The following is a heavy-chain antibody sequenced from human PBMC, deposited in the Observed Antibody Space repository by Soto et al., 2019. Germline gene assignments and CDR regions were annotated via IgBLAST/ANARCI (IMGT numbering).Heavy chain of an antibody. V-gene: IGHV3-30-3*01. CDR3: ARDTKVGATETYYYYGMDV. Sequence: GGSLRLSCAASGFTFSSYAMHWVRQAPGKGLEWVAVISYDGSNKYYADSVKGRFTISRDNSKNTLYLQMNSLRAEDTAVYYCARDTKVGATETYYYYGMDVWGQGTTVTVSS. CDR1: GFTFSSYA. D-gene: IGHD1-26*01. CDR2: ISYDGSNK. J-gene: IGHJ6*02.